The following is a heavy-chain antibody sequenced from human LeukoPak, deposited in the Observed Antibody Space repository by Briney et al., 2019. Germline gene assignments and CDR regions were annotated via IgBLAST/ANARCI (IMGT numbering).Heavy chain of an antibody. J-gene: IGHJ4*02. CDR1: GGSISSYY. CDR3: ARDSSGYSYGVDY. CDR2: IYYSGST. D-gene: IGHD5-18*01. V-gene: IGHV4-59*12. Sequence: SETLSLTCTVSGGSISSYYWSWIRQPPGKGLEWIGYIYYSGSTNYNPSLKSRVTISVDTSKNQFSLKLSSVAAADTAVYYCARDSSGYSYGVDYWGQGTLVTVSS.